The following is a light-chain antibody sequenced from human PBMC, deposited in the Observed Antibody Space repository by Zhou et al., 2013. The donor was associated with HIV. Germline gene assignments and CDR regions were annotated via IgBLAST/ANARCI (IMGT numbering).Light chain of an antibody. Sequence: IQMTQSPSAMSASVGDRVTITCRASQDISTVLAWYQQKPGKPPKLLIYDDSTLESGVPSRFSGSGSGTDFTLTISSLQPEDSATYYCQQFRIYPLTFGGGTKVEIK. V-gene: IGKV1-13*02. CDR2: DDS. J-gene: IGKJ4*01. CDR3: QQFRIYPLT. CDR1: QDISTV.